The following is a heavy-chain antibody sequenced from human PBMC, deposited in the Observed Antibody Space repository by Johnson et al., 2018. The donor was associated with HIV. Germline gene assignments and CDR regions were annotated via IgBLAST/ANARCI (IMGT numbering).Heavy chain of an antibody. CDR3: ARGSGVGAVDI. CDR2: ISYDGSNK. D-gene: IGHD7-27*01. J-gene: IGHJ3*02. V-gene: IGHV3-30*04. CDR1: GFTFSSYA. Sequence: QVQLVESGGGVVQPGRSLRLSCAASGFTFSSYAMHWVRQAPGKGLEWVAVISYDGSNKYYADSVKGRFTISRDNSKNSLYLQMSSLRVEDTAVYYCARGSGVGAVDIGGQGTMVTVSS.